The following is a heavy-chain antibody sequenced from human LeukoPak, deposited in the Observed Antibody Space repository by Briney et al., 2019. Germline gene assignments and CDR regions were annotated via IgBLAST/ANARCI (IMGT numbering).Heavy chain of an antibody. J-gene: IGHJ4*02. CDR3: ARDRAYSSSSVFFYYFDY. CDR1: GFTFSSYW. V-gene: IGHV3-7*01. CDR2: IKQDGSEK. Sequence: GGSLRPSCAASGFTFSSYWMSWVRQAPGKGLEWVANIKQDGSEKYYVDSVKGRFTISRDNAKNSLYLQMNSLRAEDTAVYYCARDRAYSSSSVFFYYFDYWGQGTLVTVSS. D-gene: IGHD6-6*01.